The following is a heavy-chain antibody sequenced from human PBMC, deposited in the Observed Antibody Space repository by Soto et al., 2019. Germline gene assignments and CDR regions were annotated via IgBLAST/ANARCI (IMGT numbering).Heavy chain of an antibody. J-gene: IGHJ4*02. V-gene: IGHV1-69*01. Sequence: QVQLVQSGAEVKKPGSSVKVSCKASGGTFSSYAISWVRQAPGQGVEWMGGIIPIFGTANYAQKFQGRVTITADESTSTAYMELSSLRSEDTAVYYCERGPYYYDSSGYYLDYWGQGTLVTVSS. D-gene: IGHD3-22*01. CDR1: GGTFSSYA. CDR2: IIPIFGTA. CDR3: ERGPYYYDSSGYYLDY.